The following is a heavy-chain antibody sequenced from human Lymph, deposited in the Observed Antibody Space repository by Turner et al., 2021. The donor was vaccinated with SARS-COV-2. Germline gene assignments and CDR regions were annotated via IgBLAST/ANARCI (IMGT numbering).Heavy chain of an antibody. J-gene: IGHJ4*02. CDR3: AKEGLSGRRLQFVPYFAY. V-gene: IGHV3-43*02. CDR2: ISGDGGST. Sequence: EVQLVESGGGVVQPGGSLRLSCAASGFTFDDYAMHWVRQAPGKGLEWVSLISGDGGSTYYADSVKGRFTISRDDSKNSLYLQINSLRTEYTALYYCAKEGLSGRRLQFVPYFAYWGQGTLVSVSS. CDR1: GFTFDDYA. D-gene: IGHD5-12*01.